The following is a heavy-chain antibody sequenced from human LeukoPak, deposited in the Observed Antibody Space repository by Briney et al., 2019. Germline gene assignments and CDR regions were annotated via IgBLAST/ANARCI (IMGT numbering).Heavy chain of an antibody. CDR3: ASLIRLRGSDY. D-gene: IGHD4-23*01. CDR2: INPNNGGT. J-gene: IGHJ4*02. V-gene: IGHV1-2*02. Sequence: GASVKVSCKASGYTFTGYYMHWVRQAPGQGLEWMGWINPNNGGTNYAQKFQGRVTMTRDTSISTAYMELSRLRSDDTAVYYCASLIRLRGSDYWGQGTLVTVSS. CDR1: GYTFTGYY.